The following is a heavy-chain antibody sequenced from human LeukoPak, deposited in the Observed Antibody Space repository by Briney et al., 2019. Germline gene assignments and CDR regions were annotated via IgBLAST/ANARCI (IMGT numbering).Heavy chain of an antibody. D-gene: IGHD2-15*01. Sequence: PGGSLRLSCAASGFTFDDYAMHWVRQAPGKGLEWASLISGDGGSTYYADSVKGRFTISRDNSKNSLYLQMNSLRTEDTALYYCAKDLAGGRGWYYFDYWGQGTLVTVSS. CDR3: AKDLAGGRGWYYFDY. J-gene: IGHJ4*02. V-gene: IGHV3-43*02. CDR1: GFTFDDYA. CDR2: ISGDGGST.